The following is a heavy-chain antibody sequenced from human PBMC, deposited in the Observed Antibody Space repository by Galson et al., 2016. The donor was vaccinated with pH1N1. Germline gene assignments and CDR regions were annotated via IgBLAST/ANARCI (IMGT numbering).Heavy chain of an antibody. CDR1: GFTFNSYK. CDR3: AREGLWPGVDAFDI. J-gene: IGHJ3*02. Sequence: SLRLSCAASGFTFNSYKMHWVRQAPGKGLEWVSSISSKSSYTHYADSLKGRVTISRDNADNSLYLQINSLRAEDTALYYCAREGLWPGVDAFDIWGQGTMVTVSS. V-gene: IGHV3-21*06. D-gene: IGHD4/OR15-4a*01. CDR2: ISSKSSYT.